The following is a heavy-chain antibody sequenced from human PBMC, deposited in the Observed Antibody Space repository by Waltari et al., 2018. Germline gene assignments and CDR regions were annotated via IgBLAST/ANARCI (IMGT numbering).Heavy chain of an antibody. J-gene: IGHJ4*02. Sequence: EVQLLESGGDLVQPGESLRLSCAASGFTFGSYAMSWVRQAPGRGLEWVSTINGGGSTTFYAGSVKGRFTVSRDNSKNTLYLQINSLRVDDTAVYYCARDSWNNIWHRDYWGQGTLVIVSS. CDR2: INGGGSTT. V-gene: IGHV3-23*01. CDR3: ARDSWNNIWHRDY. CDR1: GFTFGSYA. D-gene: IGHD1-1*01.